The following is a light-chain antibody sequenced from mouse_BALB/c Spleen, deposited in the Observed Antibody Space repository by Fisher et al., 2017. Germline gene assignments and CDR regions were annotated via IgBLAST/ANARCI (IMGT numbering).Light chain of an antibody. CDR3: QQWSSNPLT. CDR1: SSVSSSY. V-gene: IGKV4-79*01. Sequence: IVLTQTPAIMSASPGERVTMTCSASSSVSSSYLYWYQQKSGSSPKLWIYSISNLASGVPARFSGSGSGTSYSLTISSVEAEDAATYYCQQWSSNPLTFGAGTKLELK. CDR2: SIS. J-gene: IGKJ5*01.